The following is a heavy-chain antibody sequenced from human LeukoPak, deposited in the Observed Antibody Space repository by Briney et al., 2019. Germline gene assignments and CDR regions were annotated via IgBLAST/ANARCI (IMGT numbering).Heavy chain of an antibody. CDR2: IYTSGST. D-gene: IGHD3-22*01. CDR3: AKGSGSAFDS. J-gene: IGHJ5*01. CDR1: GGSISSYY. V-gene: IGHV4-4*07. Sequence: SETLSLTCTVSGGSISSYYWSWIRQPAGKGLEWIGRIYTSGSTNYNPSLKSRLTMSVDTSKNQFSLQLSSVTAAESDWDCCAKGSGSAFDSWGQGTLVTVSS.